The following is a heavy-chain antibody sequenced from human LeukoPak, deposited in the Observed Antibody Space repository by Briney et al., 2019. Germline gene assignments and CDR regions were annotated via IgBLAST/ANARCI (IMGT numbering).Heavy chain of an antibody. D-gene: IGHD2-21*02. CDR2: TYYRSKWYN. J-gene: IGHJ6*02. V-gene: IGHV6-1*01. CDR1: GDSVSSNSAA. CDR3: ARVGSRSCGGDCYPEDYYYGMDV. Sequence: SQTLSLTCAISGDSVSSNSAAWNWIRQSPSRGLEWLGMTYYRSKWYNDYVPSVKSRITINPDTSKNQFSLKLSSVTAADTAVYYCARVGSRSCGGDCYPEDYYYGMDVWGQGTTVTVSS.